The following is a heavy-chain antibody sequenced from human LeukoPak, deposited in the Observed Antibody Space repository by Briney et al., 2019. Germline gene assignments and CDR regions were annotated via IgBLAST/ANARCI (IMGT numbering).Heavy chain of an antibody. D-gene: IGHD3-22*01. CDR2: VNWNDGRT. CDR3: ARDEGSIGNDY. J-gene: IGHJ4*02. Sequence: PGGSLRLSCAASGFTFDDYCMSWVRQAPGNGLEWVSGVNWNDGRTGYADSVKGRFTIFRDNAKTSLYLHINSLRAEATSLYYCARDEGSIGNDYWGQGTLVTVSS. CDR1: GFTFDDYC. V-gene: IGHV3-20*04.